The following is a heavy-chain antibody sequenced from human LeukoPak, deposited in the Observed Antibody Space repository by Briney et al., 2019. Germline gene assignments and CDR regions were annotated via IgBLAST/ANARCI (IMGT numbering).Heavy chain of an antibody. D-gene: IGHD2-2*01. Sequence: GGSLRLSCAASGFTFSAYAMHWVRQAPGKGLEWVALVSYDGSNKYSAASLKGRFSISRDISKNTLYLQMNSLRDEETAVYYCGRDSRSCSSTSCLYYHYGVDVWGQGTTVTVSS. CDR1: GFTFSAYA. CDR2: VSYDGSNK. J-gene: IGHJ6*02. V-gene: IGHV3-30*04. CDR3: GRDSRSCSSTSCLYYHYGVDV.